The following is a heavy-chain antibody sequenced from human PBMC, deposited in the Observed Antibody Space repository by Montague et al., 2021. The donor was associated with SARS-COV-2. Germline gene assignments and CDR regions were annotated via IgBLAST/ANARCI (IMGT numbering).Heavy chain of an antibody. CDR2: INHSGTT. Sequence: SETLSLTCAVYGGSFSAYYWSWIRQPPGRGLQWIGEINHSGTTNYKSSLESRLSMSVDTSKNHSSLNLSSVTAADTAVYFCSRTYRGTFDFWGQGILVTVSS. CDR3: SRTYRGTFDF. J-gene: IGHJ4*02. CDR1: GGSFSAYY. D-gene: IGHD1-7*01. V-gene: IGHV4-34*01.